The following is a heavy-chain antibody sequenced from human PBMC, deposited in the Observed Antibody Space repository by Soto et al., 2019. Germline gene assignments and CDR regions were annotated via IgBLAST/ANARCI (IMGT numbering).Heavy chain of an antibody. V-gene: IGHV5-51*01. CDR1: GYSFTSYW. CDR3: ARHLVGSTRGNFDY. Sequence: GESLKISCKGSGYSFTSYWIGWVRQMPGKGMEWMGNIYPYDSDTRYSPSFQGQVTISADTSITTAYLQWSGLRASDTAMYFCARHLVGSTRGNFDYWGQGTLVTVSS. CDR2: IYPYDSDT. D-gene: IGHD2-2*01. J-gene: IGHJ4*01.